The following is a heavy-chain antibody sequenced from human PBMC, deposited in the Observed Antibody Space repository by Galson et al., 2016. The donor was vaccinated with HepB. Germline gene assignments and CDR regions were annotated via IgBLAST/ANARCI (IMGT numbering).Heavy chain of an antibody. J-gene: IGHJ4*02. CDR1: GFTVSNNY. V-gene: IGHV3-53*01. CDR2: IYSNGNT. CDR3: SRDRHRLSQNTVIGL. D-gene: IGHD2/OR15-2a*01. Sequence: SLRLSCAASGFTVSNNYMQWVRQAPGKGLEWVTLIYSNGNTRYADSVKGRFTISSNNFKNTVYLHMNNLRAEDTAMYYCSRDRHRLSQNTVIGLWGQGTLVTVSS.